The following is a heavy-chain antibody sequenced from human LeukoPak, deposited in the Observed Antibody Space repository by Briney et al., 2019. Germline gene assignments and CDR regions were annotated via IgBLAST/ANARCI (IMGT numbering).Heavy chain of an antibody. CDR3: AKSGGYGLIDY. J-gene: IGHJ4*02. D-gene: IGHD1-26*01. CDR1: GGSISSSSYY. CDR2: IYYSGST. Sequence: PSETLSLTCTVSGGSISSSSYYWGWIRQPPGKGLEWIGSIYYSGSTYYSPSLKSRVTITVDTSKNQFSLKLSSVTAADTAMYYCAKSGGYGLIDYWGQGTRVTVSS. V-gene: IGHV4-39*01.